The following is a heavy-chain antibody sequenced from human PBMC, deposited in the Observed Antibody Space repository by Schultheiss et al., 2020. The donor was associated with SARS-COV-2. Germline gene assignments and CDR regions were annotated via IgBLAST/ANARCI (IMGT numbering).Heavy chain of an antibody. D-gene: IGHD3-3*01. CDR2: IYTSGST. V-gene: IGHV4-61*02. J-gene: IGHJ6*02. Sequence: LRLSCTVSGGSISSGSYYWSWIRQPAGKGLEWIGRIYTSGSTNYNPSLKSRVTMSVDTSKSQISLRLSSVTAADAAVYYCARHPLPLTMSGVAPYFYHGMDVWGQGTTVTVSS. CDR3: ARHPLPLTMSGVAPYFYHGMDV. CDR1: GGSISSGSYY.